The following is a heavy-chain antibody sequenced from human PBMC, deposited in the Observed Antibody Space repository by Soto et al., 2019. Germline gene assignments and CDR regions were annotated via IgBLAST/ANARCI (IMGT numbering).Heavy chain of an antibody. CDR1: GYTFTSYD. V-gene: IGHV1-8*01. CDR3: ARMVVTAPTWYYYYYYMDV. Sequence: QVQLVQSGAEVKKPGASVKVSCKASGYTFTSYDINWVRQATGQGLEWMGWMNPNSGNTGYAQKFQGRVTMTRNTSVSTAYMELSSRRSEDTAVYYCARMVVTAPTWYYYYYYMDVLGKGTNVTVSS. D-gene: IGHD2-2*01. CDR2: MNPNSGNT. J-gene: IGHJ6*03.